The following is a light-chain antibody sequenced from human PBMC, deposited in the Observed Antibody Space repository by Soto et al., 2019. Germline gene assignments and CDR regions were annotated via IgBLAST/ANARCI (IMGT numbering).Light chain of an antibody. CDR1: QSVRSSY. V-gene: IGKV3-20*01. CDR3: QQYGSSPLT. Sequence: EIVLTQSPGTLSLSPGERATLSCRASQSVRSSYLAWYQQKPGQAPRLLIYGASSRTTDFADRFSGSGSGTAFTLTISRLEPEDFAVYYCQQYGSSPLTFGGGTKVEIK. CDR2: GAS. J-gene: IGKJ4*01.